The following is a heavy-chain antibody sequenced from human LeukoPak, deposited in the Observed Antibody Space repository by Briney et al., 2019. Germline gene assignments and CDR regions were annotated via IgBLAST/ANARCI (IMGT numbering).Heavy chain of an antibody. D-gene: IGHD4-17*01. V-gene: IGHV1-2*02. CDR3: ASLYGDYVASAY. CDR1: GYSFTVYY. J-gene: IGHJ4*02. CDR2: INPNSGGT. Sequence: GASVKVSCKASGYSFTVYYMHWVRQAPGQGPEWMGWINPNSGGTNYAQKFLGRVTMTRDTAISTAYMELSRLRSDDTAVYYCASLYGDYVASAYWGQGTLVTVSS.